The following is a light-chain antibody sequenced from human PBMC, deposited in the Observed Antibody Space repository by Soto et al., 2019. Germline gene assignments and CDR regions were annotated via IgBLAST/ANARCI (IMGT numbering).Light chain of an antibody. CDR2: GAS. CDR1: QSVSSSY. V-gene: IGKV3-20*01. J-gene: IGKJ2*01. Sequence: EIVLTQSPGTLSLSPGERATLSCRASQSVSSSYLAWYQQKPGQAPRLLIYGASSMATGIPARFSGSGSGTDFTLTISRLEPEDFAVYYCQQYGSSPPYTFGQGTKLEIK. CDR3: QQYGSSPPYT.